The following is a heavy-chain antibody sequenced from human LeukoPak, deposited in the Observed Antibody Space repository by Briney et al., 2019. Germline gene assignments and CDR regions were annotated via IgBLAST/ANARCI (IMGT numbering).Heavy chain of an antibody. CDR3: ARAKYLPAATSGMLLGY. Sequence: GASVKVSCKASGYTFTGYYMHWVRQAPGQGLEWMGWINPNSGGTNYAQKFQGRVTMTRDTSISTAYMELSRLRSDDTAVYYCARAKYLPAATSGMLLGYWGQGTLVTVPS. V-gene: IGHV1-2*02. D-gene: IGHD2-2*01. CDR1: GYTFTGYY. J-gene: IGHJ4*02. CDR2: INPNSGGT.